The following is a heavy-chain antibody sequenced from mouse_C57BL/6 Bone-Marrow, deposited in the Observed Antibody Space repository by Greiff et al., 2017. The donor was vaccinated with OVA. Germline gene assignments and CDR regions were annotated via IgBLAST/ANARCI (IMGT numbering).Heavy chain of an antibody. CDR2: IDPENGDT. D-gene: IGHD2-3*01. CDR3: TTDDGYEGFAY. CDR1: GFNIKDDY. J-gene: IGHJ3*01. V-gene: IGHV14-4*01. Sequence: EVKLQESGAELVRPGASVKLSCTASGFNIKDDYMHWVKQRPEQGLEWIGWIDPENGDTEYASKFQGKATITADTSSNTAYLQLSSLTSEDTAVYYCTTDDGYEGFAYWGQGTLVTVSA.